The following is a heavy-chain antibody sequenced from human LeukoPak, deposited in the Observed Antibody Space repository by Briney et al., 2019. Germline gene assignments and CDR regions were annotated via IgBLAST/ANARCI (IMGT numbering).Heavy chain of an antibody. CDR3: ARGLNTRTFDY. D-gene: IGHD5/OR15-5a*01. Sequence: SETLSLTCTVSGGSISSYYWSWIRQPPGKGLEWIGYVYYSGSTNYNPSLKSRVTISVDTSKNQFSLKLSSVTAADTAVYYCARGLNTRTFDYWGQGTLVTVSS. CDR2: VYYSGST. J-gene: IGHJ4*02. V-gene: IGHV4-59*01. CDR1: GGSISSYY.